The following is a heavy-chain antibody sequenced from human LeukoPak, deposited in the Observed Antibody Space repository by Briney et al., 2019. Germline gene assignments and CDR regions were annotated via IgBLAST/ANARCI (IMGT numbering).Heavy chain of an antibody. CDR3: ASTPYCSSTSCDQPYYYYYMDV. V-gene: IGHV3-30*04. Sequence: GGSLRLSCAASGFTFSTYAMHWVRQAPGKGLEWVAVISYDGSSKYYADSVKGRFTISRDNSKNSLYLQMNSLRAEDTAVYYCASTPYCSSTSCDQPYYYYYMDVWGKGTAVTVSS. D-gene: IGHD2-2*01. CDR1: GFTFSTYA. CDR2: ISYDGSSK. J-gene: IGHJ6*03.